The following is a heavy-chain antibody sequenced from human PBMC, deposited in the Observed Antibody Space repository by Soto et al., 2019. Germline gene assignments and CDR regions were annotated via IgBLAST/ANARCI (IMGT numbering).Heavy chain of an antibody. CDR1: GFTFSSYA. V-gene: IGHV3-23*01. J-gene: IGHJ2*01. CDR2: MSGSGGHA. CDR3: AKDGLVVTAVRGYFDL. Sequence: EVQLLESGGGLVQPGGSLRLSCAASGFTFSSYAMMWARQAPGKGLEWVSAMSGSGGHAYYADSVKGRFTISRDNSNNTLYLQMNSLRAEDTAVYYCAKDGLVVTAVRGYFDLWGRGTLVTVSS. D-gene: IGHD2-21*02.